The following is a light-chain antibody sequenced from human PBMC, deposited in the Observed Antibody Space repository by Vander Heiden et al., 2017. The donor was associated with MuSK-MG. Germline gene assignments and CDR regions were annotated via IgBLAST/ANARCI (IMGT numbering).Light chain of an antibody. CDR2: AAS. Sequence: DIQMTQSPSSLSASVGDRVIITCRASEDIYTYLHWYQQKPGKAPEVVMYAASTSLSRVPSRLRARGPGRDFTLSINKLQPEDFATYFCHLSDTMPRTFGEGTKVDNK. J-gene: IGKJ2*01. V-gene: IGKV1-39*01. CDR3: HLSDTMPRT. CDR1: EDIYTY.